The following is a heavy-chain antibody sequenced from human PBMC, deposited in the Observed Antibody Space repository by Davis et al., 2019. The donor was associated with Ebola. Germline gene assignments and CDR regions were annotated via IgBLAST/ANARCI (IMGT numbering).Heavy chain of an antibody. J-gene: IGHJ4*02. V-gene: IGHV3-23*01. CDR1: GFTFSAYY. CDR2: ISGSGGNT. CDR3: AKGDRVIYYYDSSDDY. Sequence: GGSLRLSCAASGFTFSAYYMSWVRQAPGKGLEWVSSISGSGGNTYYADSVKGRFTISRDNSKSTLYLQMNTLRAEDTAVYYCAKGDRVIYYYDSSDDYWGQGTLVTVSS. D-gene: IGHD3-22*01.